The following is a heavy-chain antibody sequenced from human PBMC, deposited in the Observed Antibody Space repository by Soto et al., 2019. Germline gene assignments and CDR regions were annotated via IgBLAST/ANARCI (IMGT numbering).Heavy chain of an antibody. CDR1: GGTFISYA. D-gene: IGHD4-17*01. Sequence: GASVKVSCKASGGTFISYAISWVRQAPGQGLEWMGGIIPIFGTANYAQKFQGRVTITADESTSTAYMELSSLRSEDTAVYYCARDRSTVTTYLREYKWSDPWGQGTLVTVSS. V-gene: IGHV1-69*13. CDR2: IIPIFGTA. J-gene: IGHJ5*02. CDR3: ARDRSTVTTYLREYKWSDP.